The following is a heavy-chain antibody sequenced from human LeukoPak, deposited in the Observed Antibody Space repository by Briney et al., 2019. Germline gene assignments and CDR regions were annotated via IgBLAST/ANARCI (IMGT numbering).Heavy chain of an antibody. CDR3: AREATMIVVTDAFDI. CDR2: ISSSSSTI. D-gene: IGHD3-22*01. J-gene: IGHJ3*02. Sequence: SGGSLRLSCAASGFTFSSYSMNWVRQAPGKGLEWVSYISSSSSTIYYADSVKGRFTISRDNAKNSLYLQMNSLRAEDTAVYYCAREATMIVVTDAFDIWGQGTMVTVSS. V-gene: IGHV3-48*04. CDR1: GFTFSSYS.